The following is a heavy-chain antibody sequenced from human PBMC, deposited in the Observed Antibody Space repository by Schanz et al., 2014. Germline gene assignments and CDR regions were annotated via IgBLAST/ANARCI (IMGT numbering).Heavy chain of an antibody. Sequence: QVHLVQSGAEVKKPGSSVKVSCKASGGTFSSDTFSWVRQAPGQGLEWMGWITAYNGDTNYALKLQGRVTLTTDTSTSTAYMELRNLRSDDTAVYYCARAKRFGDMDVWGQGTTVTVSS. D-gene: IGHD3-10*01. CDR3: ARAKRFGDMDV. CDR1: GGTFSSDT. V-gene: IGHV1-18*01. J-gene: IGHJ6*02. CDR2: ITAYNGDT.